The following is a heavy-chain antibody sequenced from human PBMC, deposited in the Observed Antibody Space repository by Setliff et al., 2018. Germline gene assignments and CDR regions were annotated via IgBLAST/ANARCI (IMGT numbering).Heavy chain of an antibody. V-gene: IGHV4-38-2*01. CDR2: IYHSGST. J-gene: IGHJ4*02. Sequence: SETLSLTCAVSGYSISSGYYWGWIRQPPGKGLEWIGSIYHSGSTYYNPSLKSRVTISGDTSKNQFSLKLTAVTAADTAIYYCARHRAVAGAYYFDFWGQGTLVTVSS. CDR3: ARHRAVAGAYYFDF. D-gene: IGHD6-19*01. CDR1: GYSISSGYY.